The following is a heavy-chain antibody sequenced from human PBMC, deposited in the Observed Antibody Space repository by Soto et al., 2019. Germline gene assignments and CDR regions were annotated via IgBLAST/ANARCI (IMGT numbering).Heavy chain of an antibody. CDR3: ARDHRAIFGVVYNWFDP. V-gene: IGHV4-34*01. Sequence: PSETLSLTCAVYGGSFSGYYWSWIRQPPGKGLEWIGEINHSGSTNYNPSLKIRVTISVDTSKNQFSLKLSSVTAADTAVYYCARDHRAIFGVVYNWFDPWGQGTLVTVSS. CDR1: GGSFSGYY. D-gene: IGHD3-3*01. CDR2: INHSGST. J-gene: IGHJ5*02.